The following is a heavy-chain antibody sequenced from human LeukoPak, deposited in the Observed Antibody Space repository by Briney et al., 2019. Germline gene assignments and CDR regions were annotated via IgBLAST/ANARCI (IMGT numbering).Heavy chain of an antibody. V-gene: IGHV1-18*04. CDR3: ARDEHYYGSGTYYRRASTFDI. CDR2: ISANNGYT. CDR1: GYTFTSYG. Sequence: ASVRVSCKASGYTFTSYGISWVRQAPGQGLEWMGWISANNGYTNYAQKLQGRVTMTTDTSTTTAYMELTSLTSDDTAVYYCARDEHYYGSGTYYRRASTFDIWGQGTMVTVSS. J-gene: IGHJ3*02. D-gene: IGHD3-10*01.